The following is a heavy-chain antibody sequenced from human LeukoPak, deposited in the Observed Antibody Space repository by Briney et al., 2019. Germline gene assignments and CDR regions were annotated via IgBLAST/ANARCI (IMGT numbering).Heavy chain of an antibody. Sequence: SETLSLTCTVSGGSTSSYHWIWIRQPPGKGLEWIGYIHYSGSTNYNPSLKSRVTTSVDTSKKQFSLKLRSVTAADTAVYYCARSVSWGLLVRDDAFDIWGQGTMVTVSS. D-gene: IGHD2-21*01. CDR1: GGSTSSYH. V-gene: IGHV4-59*08. J-gene: IGHJ3*02. CDR2: IHYSGST. CDR3: ARSVSWGLLVRDDAFDI.